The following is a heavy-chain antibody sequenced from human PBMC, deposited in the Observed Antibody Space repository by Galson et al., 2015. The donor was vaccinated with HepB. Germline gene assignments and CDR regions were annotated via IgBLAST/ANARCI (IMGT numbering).Heavy chain of an antibody. CDR1: GFTFSSYG. J-gene: IGHJ4*02. CDR2: ISYDGSNK. Sequence: SLRLSCAASGFTFSSYGMHWVRQAPGKGLEWVAVISYDGSNKYYADSVKGRFTISRDNSKNTLYLQMNSLRAEDTSVYYCAKGDTAMAVGYWGQGTLVTVSS. D-gene: IGHD5-18*01. CDR3: AKGDTAMAVGY. V-gene: IGHV3-30-3*01.